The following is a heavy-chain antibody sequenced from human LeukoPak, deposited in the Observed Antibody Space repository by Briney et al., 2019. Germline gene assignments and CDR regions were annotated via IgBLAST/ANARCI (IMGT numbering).Heavy chain of an antibody. CDR1: GFTFTSAA. D-gene: IGHD3-22*01. CDR2: VTGSDDTT. J-gene: IGHJ4*02. Sequence: GGSLRLSCAASGFTFTSAAMTWVRQAPGQGLEGVSTVTGSDDTTYYADSVKGRFTISRDYSRNTLHLQMNSLRTEDTAIYYCAKGPHLFSGYHPDYWGQGTLVTVSS. V-gene: IGHV3-23*01. CDR3: AKGPHLFSGYHPDY.